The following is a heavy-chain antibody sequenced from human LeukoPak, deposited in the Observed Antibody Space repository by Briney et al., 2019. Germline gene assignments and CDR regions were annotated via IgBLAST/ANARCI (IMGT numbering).Heavy chain of an antibody. D-gene: IGHD3-22*01. J-gene: IGHJ5*02. V-gene: IGHV1-69*13. CDR3: ARDQGPYYYDSSGSGFDP. CDR1: GGTFSSYA. Sequence: SVKVSCKASGGTFSSYAISWVRQAPGQGLEWMGGIIPIFGTANYAQKFQGRVTITADESTSTAYMELRSLRSDDTAVYYCARDQGPYYYDSSGSGFDPWGQGTLVTVSS. CDR2: IIPIFGTA.